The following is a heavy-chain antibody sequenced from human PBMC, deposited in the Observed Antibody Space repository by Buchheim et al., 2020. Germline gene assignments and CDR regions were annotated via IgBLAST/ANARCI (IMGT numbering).Heavy chain of an antibody. V-gene: IGHV3-33*01. Sequence: HVQLVESGGGVVQPGTSLRLSCAASGFTFSSYGMHWVRQAPGKGLEWVAGIWHDGTKQYYANSVKGRFPISRDNSKTTLPLQMNSLRAEDTAVYYCARDGSQLWYYGFDYWGQGTL. D-gene: IGHD5-18*01. CDR2: IWHDGTKQ. CDR1: GFTFSSYG. J-gene: IGHJ4*02. CDR3: ARDGSQLWYYGFDY.